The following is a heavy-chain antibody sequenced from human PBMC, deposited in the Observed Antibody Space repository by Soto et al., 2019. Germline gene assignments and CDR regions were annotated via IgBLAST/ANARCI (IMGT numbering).Heavy chain of an antibody. V-gene: IGHV3-15*07. J-gene: IGHJ5*02. Sequence: EVQLVESGGASVKPWGSLRLSCAASGFTFSNAWMNWVRQAPGKGLEWVARIKSKTDGGTIDYAAPVTGRFSISRDDSKNTLYLQMNSLKIEDTAVYFCTTRLYHWGQGTLVTVSS. CDR2: IKSKTDGGTI. CDR1: GFTFSNAW. CDR3: TTRLYH.